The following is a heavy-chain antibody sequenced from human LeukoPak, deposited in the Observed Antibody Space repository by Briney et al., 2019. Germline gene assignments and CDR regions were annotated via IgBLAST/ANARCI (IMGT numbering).Heavy chain of an antibody. V-gene: IGHV3-21*01. J-gene: IGHJ4*02. CDR3: ARASYQNFDY. D-gene: IGHD2-2*01. CDR1: GFIFSSNS. CDR2: ISSSSIYI. Sequence: GGSLRLSCAASGFIFSSNSMNWVRQAPGKRLESFSSISSSSIYIYYADSVKRRFTISRDNPKNSLYLQMNSLRAEYTSVYYCARASYQNFDYWGQGTLVTVSS.